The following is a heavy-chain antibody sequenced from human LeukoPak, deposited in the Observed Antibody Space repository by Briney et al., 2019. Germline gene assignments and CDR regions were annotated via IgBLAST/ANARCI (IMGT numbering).Heavy chain of an antibody. Sequence: SETLSHTCTVSGGSINSFYWTWIRQPAGKGLEWIGRIYSSGSTNFNPSLKSRVTMSVDTSRNQFSLRLSSVTAADTAAYFCARENWRSKSIDFDSWGQGTLVTVSS. CDR1: GGSINSFY. CDR2: IYSSGST. D-gene: IGHD6-6*01. J-gene: IGHJ4*02. CDR3: ARENWRSKSIDFDS. V-gene: IGHV4-4*07.